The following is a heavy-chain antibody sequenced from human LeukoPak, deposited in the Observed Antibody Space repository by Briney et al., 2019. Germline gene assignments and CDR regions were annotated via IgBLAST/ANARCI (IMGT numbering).Heavy chain of an antibody. CDR2: ISYDVSKT. V-gene: IGHV3-30*04. CDR1: GFTFSTYA. Sequence: GGSLRLSCAASGFTFSTYAMHWVRQAPGKGLEWVAVISYDVSKTYYADSVKGRFTISRDNSKNTLYLQMNSLSAEDTAVYYCARDFSRGSYKGRDYYMDVWGKGTTVTVSS. J-gene: IGHJ6*03. CDR3: ARDFSRGSYKGRDYYMDV. D-gene: IGHD1-26*01.